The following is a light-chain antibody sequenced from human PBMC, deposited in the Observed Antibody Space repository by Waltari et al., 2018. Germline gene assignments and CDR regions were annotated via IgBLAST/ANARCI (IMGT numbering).Light chain of an antibody. V-gene: IGKV3-20*01. CDR2: GAS. J-gene: IGKJ1*01. CDR1: QSVGGT. Sequence: EIVLTQSPGTLSLSPGARATLSCWASQSVGGTLAWYQQKPGQAPRLIIYGASSRATGIPDRFSGSGSGTEFSLTISRLEPEDFAVYYCQHYVRLPATFGQGTKVEIK. CDR3: QHYVRLPAT.